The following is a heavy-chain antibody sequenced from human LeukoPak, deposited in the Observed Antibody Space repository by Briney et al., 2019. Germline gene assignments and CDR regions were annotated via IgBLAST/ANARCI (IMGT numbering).Heavy chain of an antibody. CDR3: AREQGITMVRGVIIINAHDY. Sequence: SETLSLTCAVYGGSFSGYYWSWIRQPPGKGLEWIGEINHSGSTYYNPSLKSRVTISVDTSKNQFSLKLSSVTAADTAVYYCAREQGITMVRGVIIINAHDYWGQGTLVTVSS. D-gene: IGHD3-10*01. J-gene: IGHJ4*02. CDR2: INHSGST. CDR1: GGSFSGYY. V-gene: IGHV4-34*01.